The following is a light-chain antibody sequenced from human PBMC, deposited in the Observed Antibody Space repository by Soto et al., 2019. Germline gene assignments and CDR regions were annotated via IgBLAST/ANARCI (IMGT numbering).Light chain of an antibody. Sequence: DVVMTQSPLSLPVTLGQPASISCRSSQSLVYSDGNTYLTWFQQRPGQSPRRLIYKFSNRDSGVPDRFSGRGSGTDFALKISRVEAEDVGIYHCMQGPPWPLWTFGQVTKVEIK. CDR1: QSLVYSDGNTY. J-gene: IGKJ1*01. V-gene: IGKV2-30*01. CDR3: MQGPPWPLWT. CDR2: KFS.